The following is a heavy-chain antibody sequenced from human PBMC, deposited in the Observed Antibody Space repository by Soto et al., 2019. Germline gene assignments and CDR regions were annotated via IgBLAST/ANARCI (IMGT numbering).Heavy chain of an antibody. V-gene: IGHV1-3*01. CDR3: ARTSGAYYGLDV. Sequence: QVHLVQSGAEVKKPGASVNVSCKASGYTFTSHAIHWVRQAPRQRLEWLGWINAGSGNRKYSQKFQGRVTITRDTSASTVYMELSSLTSEDMAVYYCARTSGAYYGLDVWGQGTTVTVSS. J-gene: IGHJ6*02. CDR2: INAGSGNR. CDR1: GYTFTSHA.